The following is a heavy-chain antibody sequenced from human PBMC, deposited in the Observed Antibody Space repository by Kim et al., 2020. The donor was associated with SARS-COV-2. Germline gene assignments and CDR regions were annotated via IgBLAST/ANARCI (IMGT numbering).Heavy chain of an antibody. Sequence: GGSLRLSCAASGFTFSDYYMSWIRQAPGKGLEWVSYISSSSSYTNYADSVKGRFTISRDNAKNSLYLQMNSLRAEDTAVYYCARVSDSDYYDSSGPLDYWGQGTLVTVSS. J-gene: IGHJ4*02. CDR3: ARVSDSDYYDSSGPLDY. V-gene: IGHV3-11*06. CDR2: ISSSSSYT. D-gene: IGHD3-22*01. CDR1: GFTFSDYY.